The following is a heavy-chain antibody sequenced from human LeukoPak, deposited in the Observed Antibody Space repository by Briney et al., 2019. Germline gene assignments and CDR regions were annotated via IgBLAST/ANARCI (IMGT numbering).Heavy chain of an antibody. Sequence: SVKVSCKASGGTFSSYAISWVRQAPGQGLEWMGGIIPIFGTANYAQKFQGRVTITADESTSTAYMELSSLRSEDTAVYYCARIYSSSSPTYYYYYMDVWGKGTTVTVSS. J-gene: IGHJ6*03. CDR3: ARIYSSSSPTYYYYYMDV. CDR2: IIPIFGTA. V-gene: IGHV1-69*13. D-gene: IGHD6-6*01. CDR1: GGTFSSYA.